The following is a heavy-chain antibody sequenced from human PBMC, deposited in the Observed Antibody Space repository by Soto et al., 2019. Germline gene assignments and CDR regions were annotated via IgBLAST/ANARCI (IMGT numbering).Heavy chain of an antibody. Sequence: PGGSLRLSCAASGFTFSDYAMHWVRQAPGKGLEWVAVVSHDGRNTHYADSVKGRFTISRDSSKNTVSLEMTSLRAEDTAVYYCAKPHSYDYYYYYYGMYVWGQGTTVTVSS. CDR1: GFTFSDYA. V-gene: IGHV3-30*18. D-gene: IGHD5-18*01. CDR2: VSHDGRNT. CDR3: AKPHSYDYYYYYYGMYV. J-gene: IGHJ6*01.